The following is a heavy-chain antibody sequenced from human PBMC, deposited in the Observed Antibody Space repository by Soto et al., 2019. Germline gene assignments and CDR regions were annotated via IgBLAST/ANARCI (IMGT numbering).Heavy chain of an antibody. CDR1: GNTFTYRY. J-gene: IGHJ4*02. Sequence: QMQLVQSGAEVKKTGSSVTVSCKALGNTFTYRYLHWVRQAPGQALEWIGWITPFSGDVHYAQKFQERVTITRDRSNNTAYMQMSSLRSEDAAMYFCAVGGAGSGPFTWELPDHWGQGTLVTGSS. D-gene: IGHD1-26*01. CDR2: ITPFSGDV. CDR3: AVGGAGSGPFTWELPDH. V-gene: IGHV1-45*02.